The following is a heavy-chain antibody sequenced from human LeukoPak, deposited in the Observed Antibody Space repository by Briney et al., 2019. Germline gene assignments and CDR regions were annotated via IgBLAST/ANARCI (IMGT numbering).Heavy chain of an antibody. V-gene: IGHV3-23*01. J-gene: IGHJ4*02. CDR2: ISNSGGRT. D-gene: IGHD5-12*01. CDR1: GFTFSSYA. Sequence: GGSLRLSCAASGFTFSSYAMSWVRQAPGKGLEWVSSISNSGGRTFYTDSVKGRFTISRNNSKITLYLQMNSLRAEDTAVYYCAKSYNGYESKPDYWGQGTLVTVSS. CDR3: AKSYNGYESKPDY.